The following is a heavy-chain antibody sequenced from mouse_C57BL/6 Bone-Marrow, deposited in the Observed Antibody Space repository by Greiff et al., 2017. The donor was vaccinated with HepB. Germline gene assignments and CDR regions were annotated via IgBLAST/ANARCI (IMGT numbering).Heavy chain of an antibody. Sequence: QVQLQQSGAELVRPGASVTLSCKASGYTFTDYEMHWVKQTPVHGLEWIGAIDPETGGTAYNQKFKGKAILTADKSSSTAYMELRSLTSEDSAVYYCTRSPLTTAMDYWGQGTSVTVSS. CDR3: TRSPLTTAMDY. CDR2: IDPETGGT. J-gene: IGHJ4*01. CDR1: GYTFTDYE. V-gene: IGHV1-15*01. D-gene: IGHD1-1*01.